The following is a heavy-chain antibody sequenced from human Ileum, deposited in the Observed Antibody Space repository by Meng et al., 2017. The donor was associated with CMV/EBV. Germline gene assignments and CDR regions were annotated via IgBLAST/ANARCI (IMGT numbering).Heavy chain of an antibody. CDR1: GFTFSTYG. Sequence: GGSLRLSCAASGFTFSTYGMHWVRQAPGKGLEWVAAISGSGANSYYAESVKGRATISRDNSKNTLLLELNGLRAEDTAVYYCAKDRYFEPAHFDYWGQGTLVTVSS. D-gene: IGHD3-9*01. V-gene: IGHV3-23*01. CDR2: ISGSGANS. J-gene: IGHJ4*02. CDR3: AKDRYFEPAHFDY.